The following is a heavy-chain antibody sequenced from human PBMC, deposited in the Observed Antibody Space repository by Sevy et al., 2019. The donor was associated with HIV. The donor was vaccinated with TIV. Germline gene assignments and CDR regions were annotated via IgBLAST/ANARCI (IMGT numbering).Heavy chain of an antibody. V-gene: IGHV3-48*02. CDR2: ISSSSSTI. J-gene: IGHJ3*02. D-gene: IGHD4-17*01. Sequence: GGSLRLSCAASGFTFSSYSMNWVRQAPGKGLEWVSYISSSSSTIYYADSLKGRFTISRDNAKNSLYLQMNSLRDEDTAVYYCAAPPDYGGNDDAFDIWGQGTMVTVSS. CDR3: AAPPDYGGNDDAFDI. CDR1: GFTFSSYS.